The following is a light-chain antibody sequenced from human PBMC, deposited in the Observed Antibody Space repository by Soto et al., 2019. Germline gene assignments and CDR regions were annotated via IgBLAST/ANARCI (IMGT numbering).Light chain of an antibody. CDR1: QDISHY. CDR3: QQYDNLPFT. V-gene: IGKV1-33*01. J-gene: IGKJ4*01. CDR2: DAS. Sequence: DIQMTQSPSSLSASVGDRVSITCQASQDISHYLNWYQQKPGKAPTLLIYDASNLETGVPSRFSGGGSGTDFTFTISSLQPEEIATDYCQQYDNLPFTFGGGTKVEIK.